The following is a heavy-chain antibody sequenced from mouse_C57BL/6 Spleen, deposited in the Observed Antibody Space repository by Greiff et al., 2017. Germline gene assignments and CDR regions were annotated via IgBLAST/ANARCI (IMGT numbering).Heavy chain of an antibody. J-gene: IGHJ2*01. Sequence: VQLVESGAELVKPGASVKISCKASGYAFSSYWMNWVKQRPGKGLEWIGQIYPGDGDTNYNGKFKGKATLTADKSSSTAYMQLSSLTSEDSAVYFCARGGYYGSPYYFDYWGQGTTLTVAS. CDR2: IYPGDGDT. D-gene: IGHD1-1*01. V-gene: IGHV1-80*01. CDR3: ARGGYYGSPYYFDY. CDR1: GYAFSSYW.